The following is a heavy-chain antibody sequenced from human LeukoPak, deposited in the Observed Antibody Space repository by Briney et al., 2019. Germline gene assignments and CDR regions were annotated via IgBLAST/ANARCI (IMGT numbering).Heavy chain of an antibody. Sequence: GASVKVSCKASGYTFTSYGISWVRQAPGQGLEWMGGIIPIFGTANYAQKFQGRVTITADESTSTAYMELSSLRSEDTAVYYCATVRVFGVVIPLRYFDYWGQGTLVTVSS. CDR3: ATVRVFGVVIPLRYFDY. J-gene: IGHJ4*02. CDR2: IIPIFGTA. V-gene: IGHV1-69*13. D-gene: IGHD3-3*01. CDR1: GYTFTSYG.